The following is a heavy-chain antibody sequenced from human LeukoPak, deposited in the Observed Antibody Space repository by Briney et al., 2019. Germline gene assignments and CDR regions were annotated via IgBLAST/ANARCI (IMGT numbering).Heavy chain of an antibody. V-gene: IGHV4-34*01. D-gene: IGHD5-24*01. J-gene: IGHJ5*02. CDR3: ARGRWLQYET. CDR1: GESFSDDY. CDR2: INQSGST. Sequence: NSSETLSLTCGVYGESFSDDYWSWIRQPPGKGLEWIGEINQSGSTNYIPSLKSRVTISVDTSKNQFSLKLISVTAADTAVYYCARGRWLQYETWGQGTLVTVSS.